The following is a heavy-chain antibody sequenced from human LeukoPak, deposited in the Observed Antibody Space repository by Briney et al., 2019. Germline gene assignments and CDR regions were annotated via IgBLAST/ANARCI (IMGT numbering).Heavy chain of an antibody. J-gene: IGHJ6*03. V-gene: IGHV4-59*08. Sequence: PWETLSLTCTVSAGSISSYYGSWIRQPPGKGLEWIGYICYSGSTNYNPSLKSRVTISVETSKNQFSLKLSSVTAADTAVYYCAAPSDFWIGHGYYYMDLWGKGTTVTVSS. CDR3: AAPSDFWIGHGYYYMDL. D-gene: IGHD3-3*01. CDR1: AGSISSYY. CDR2: ICYSGST.